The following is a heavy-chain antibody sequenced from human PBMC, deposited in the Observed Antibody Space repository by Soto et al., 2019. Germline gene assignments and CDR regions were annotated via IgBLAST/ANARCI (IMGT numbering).Heavy chain of an antibody. J-gene: IGHJ3*02. CDR3: ARVVPGGSSSWNGAFDT. CDR1: GGTFSSYT. D-gene: IGHD6-13*01. CDR2: IIPILGIA. Sequence: QVQLVQSGAEVKKPGSSVKVSCKASGGTFSSYTISWVRQAPGQGLEWMGRIIPILGIANYAQKFQGRVTITADKSTSTAYMELSSLRSEDTAVYYCARVVPGGSSSWNGAFDTWAQGTMVTVSS. V-gene: IGHV1-69*02.